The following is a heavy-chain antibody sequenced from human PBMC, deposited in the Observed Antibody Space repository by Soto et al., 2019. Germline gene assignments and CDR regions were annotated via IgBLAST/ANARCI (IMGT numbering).Heavy chain of an antibody. CDR3: ARAVARAAFDI. D-gene: IGHD2-15*01. CDR2: ISYDGSNK. V-gene: IGHV3-30-3*01. J-gene: IGHJ3*02. CDR1: GFTFSSYA. Sequence: GGSLRLSCAASGFTFSSYAMHWVRQAPGKGLEWVAVISYDGSNKYYADSVKGRFTISRDNSKNTLYLQMNSLRAEDTAVYYCARAVARAAFDIWGQGTMVTVSS.